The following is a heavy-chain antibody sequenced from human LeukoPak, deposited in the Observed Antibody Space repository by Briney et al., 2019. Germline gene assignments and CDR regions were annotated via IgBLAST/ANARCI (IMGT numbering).Heavy chain of an antibody. D-gene: IGHD1-26*01. V-gene: IGHV3-74*01. CDR1: GFTFSTYW. CDR2: INRDGSST. Sequence: GGSLRLSCAASGFTFSTYWMHWVRQAPGKGLVWVSRINRDGSSTNYADSVKGRFTISRDNAKNTLYLQMNSLRAEDTAVYYCATDRSYSLDYWGQGTLVTVSS. J-gene: IGHJ4*02. CDR3: ATDRSYSLDY.